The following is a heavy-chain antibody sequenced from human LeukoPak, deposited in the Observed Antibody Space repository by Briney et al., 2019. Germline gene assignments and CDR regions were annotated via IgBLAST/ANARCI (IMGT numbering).Heavy chain of an antibody. CDR3: AAGLAVAGSFDY. Sequence: GGSLRLSCAASGFTFSSYAMSWVRRAPGKGLEWVSAISGSGGSTYYADSVKGRFTIPRDNSKNTLYLQMNSLRAEDTAVYYCAAGLAVAGSFDYWGQGTLVTVSS. V-gene: IGHV3-23*01. J-gene: IGHJ4*02. D-gene: IGHD6-19*01. CDR2: ISGSGGST. CDR1: GFTFSSYA.